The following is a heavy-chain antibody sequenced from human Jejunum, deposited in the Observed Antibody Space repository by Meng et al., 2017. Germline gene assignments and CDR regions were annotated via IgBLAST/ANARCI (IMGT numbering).Heavy chain of an antibody. J-gene: IGHJ5*02. V-gene: IGHV4-30-4*01. CDR3: ARASYSYDSWFDP. CDR1: GGSISSVDYY. Sequence: QVLLQGSGPGLVKPSQTLSLTCTVSGGSISSVDYYWSWIRQHPGKGLEWIGSIHYTGNAYQNPSLKSRLTMSIDTYRSQFSLNLNTVTDADTAVYYCARASYSYDSWFDPWGQGTLVTVSS. D-gene: IGHD5-18*01. CDR2: IHYTGNA.